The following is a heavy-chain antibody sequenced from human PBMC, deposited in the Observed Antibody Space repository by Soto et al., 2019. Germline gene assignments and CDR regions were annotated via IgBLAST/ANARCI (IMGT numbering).Heavy chain of an antibody. CDR2: ITSSGGAT. CDR3: AKQPTTVTTRWYFDL. D-gene: IGHD4-17*01. V-gene: IGHV3-23*01. J-gene: IGHJ2*01. Sequence: EVPLLESGGGLVQPGGSLRLSCAASGFTISSYAMTWVRQAPGKGLEWVSAITSSGGATYYADSVQGRFTISRDNSKNTLYLQMNSLRAEDTAVYYCAKQPTTVTTRWYFDLWGRGTLVTVSS. CDR1: GFTISSYA.